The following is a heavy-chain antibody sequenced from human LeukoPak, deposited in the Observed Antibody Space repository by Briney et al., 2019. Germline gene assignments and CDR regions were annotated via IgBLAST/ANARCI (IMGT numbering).Heavy chain of an antibody. J-gene: IGHJ6*02. CDR1: GFTFSNAW. CDR2: IKRKTDGETT. V-gene: IGHV3-15*01. Sequence: PGGSLRLSCAASGFTFSNAWMSWVRQAPGKGLEWVGRIKRKTDGETTDYAAPVKGRFTISRDDSKNTLYLQMNSLKTEDTAVYYCTTGYYGSGSYYYYYGMDVWGQGTTVTVSS. CDR3: TTGYYGSGSYYYYYGMDV. D-gene: IGHD3-10*01.